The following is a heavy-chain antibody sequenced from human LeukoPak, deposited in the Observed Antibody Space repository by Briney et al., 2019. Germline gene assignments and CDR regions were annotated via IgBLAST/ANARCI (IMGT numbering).Heavy chain of an antibody. V-gene: IGHV4-34*01. Sequence: SETLSLTCAVYGGSFSGYYWSWIRQPPGKGLEWIGEINHSGSTNYNPSLKSRVTISVDTSKNQFSLKLSSVTAADTAVYYCAREQQPGGFDYWSQGTLVTVSS. CDR3: AREQQPGGFDY. CDR2: INHSGST. CDR1: GGSFSGYY. J-gene: IGHJ4*02. D-gene: IGHD6-13*01.